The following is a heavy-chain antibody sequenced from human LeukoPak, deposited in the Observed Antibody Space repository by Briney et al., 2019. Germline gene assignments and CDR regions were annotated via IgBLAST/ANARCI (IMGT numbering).Heavy chain of an antibody. CDR2: IRSKTYSGAT. D-gene: IGHD3-10*01. J-gene: IGHJ4*02. CDR3: ARVRFSGDREDY. CDR1: GFTFRDYG. Sequence: GGSLRLSCTTSGFTFRDYGMSWFRQAPGRGLEWVSFIRSKTYSGATDYAASVRGRFVISRDDSESIAYLQMNSLKTEDTGVYYCARVRFSGDREDYWGQGTLVTVSS. V-gene: IGHV3-49*03.